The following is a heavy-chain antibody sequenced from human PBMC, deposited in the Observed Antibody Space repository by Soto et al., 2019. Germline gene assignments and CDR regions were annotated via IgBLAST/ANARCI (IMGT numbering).Heavy chain of an antibody. V-gene: IGHV4-39*01. D-gene: IGHD3-10*01. J-gene: IGHJ3*02. Sequence: QLQLQESGPGLVKPSETLSLTCTVSGGSISSSSYYWGWIRQPPGKGLEWIGSIYYSGSTYYNPSLKXRXXXXXXXXXXXXXXXXXXXXAXDTAVYYCARMSTVRDDAFDIWGQGTMVTVSS. CDR1: GGSISSSSYY. CDR3: ARMSTVRDDAFDI. CDR2: IYYSGST.